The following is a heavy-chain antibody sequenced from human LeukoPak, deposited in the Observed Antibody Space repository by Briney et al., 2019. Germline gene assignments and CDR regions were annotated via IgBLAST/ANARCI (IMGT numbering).Heavy chain of an antibody. CDR2: IYSIGST. J-gene: IGHJ4*02. V-gene: IGHV4-4*07. D-gene: IGHD2-21*02. Sequence: SEALFLTCTVSGGSISSYYWSWIRQPAGKGLEWIGRIYSIGSTNYNPSLRGRVTMSADTSRNQFSLKVNSVTAADTAVYYCARGAAYCGGDCSVYFDYWGQGTLVTVSS. CDR3: ARGAAYCGGDCSVYFDY. CDR1: GGSISSYY.